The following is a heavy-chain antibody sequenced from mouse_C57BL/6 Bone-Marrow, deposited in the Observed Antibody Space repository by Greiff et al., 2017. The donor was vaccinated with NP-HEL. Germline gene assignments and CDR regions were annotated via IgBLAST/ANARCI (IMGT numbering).Heavy chain of an antibody. J-gene: IGHJ4*01. Sequence: EVQVVESGPELVKPGASVKISCKASGYSFTDYNMNWVKQSNGKSLEWIGVINPNYGTTSYNQKFKGKATLTVDQSSSTAYMQLNSLTSEDSAVYYCARRYYGSSYYYAMDYWGQGTSVTVSS. D-gene: IGHD1-1*01. CDR1: GYSFTDYN. CDR2: INPNYGTT. V-gene: IGHV1-39*01. CDR3: ARRYYGSSYYYAMDY.